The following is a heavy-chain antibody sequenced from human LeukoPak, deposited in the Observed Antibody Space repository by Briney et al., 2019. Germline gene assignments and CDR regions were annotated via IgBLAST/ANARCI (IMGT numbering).Heavy chain of an antibody. CDR1: GGSISSSSYY. V-gene: IGHV4-39*07. D-gene: IGHD2-15*01. Sequence: SSETLSLTCTVSGGSISSSSYYWGWIRQPPGKGLEWIGSIYYSGSTYYNPSLKSRVAISVDTSKNQFSLKLSSVTAADTAVYYCARDGVAATLNAGIDYWGQGTLVTVSS. CDR2: IYYSGST. CDR3: ARDGVAATLNAGIDY. J-gene: IGHJ4*02.